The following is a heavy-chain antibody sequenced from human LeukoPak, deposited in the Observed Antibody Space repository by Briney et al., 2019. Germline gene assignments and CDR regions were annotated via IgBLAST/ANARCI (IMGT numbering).Heavy chain of an antibody. J-gene: IGHJ6*03. Sequence: SETLSLTCTVSGGSISSYYWSWIRQPPGKGLEWIGYIYYSGSTNYNPSLKSRVTISVDTSKNQFSLKLSSVTAADTAVYYCARDRVLRRYSSSPQLYYYYYMDVWGKGTTVTVSS. CDR2: IYYSGST. V-gene: IGHV4-59*01. CDR3: ARDRVLRRYSSSPQLYYYYYMDV. D-gene: IGHD6-6*01. CDR1: GGSISSYY.